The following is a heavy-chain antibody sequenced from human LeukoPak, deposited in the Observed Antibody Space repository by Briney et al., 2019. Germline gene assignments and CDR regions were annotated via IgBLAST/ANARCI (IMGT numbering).Heavy chain of an antibody. J-gene: IGHJ4*02. Sequence: PSETLSLTCTVSGGSISSYYWSWIRQPPGKGLEWIGYIYYSGSTYYNPSLKSRVTISVDTSKNQFSLKLSSVTAADTAVYYCARGTYGDYDYYFDYWGQGTLVTVSS. V-gene: IGHV4-30-4*08. D-gene: IGHD4-17*01. CDR2: IYYSGST. CDR1: GGSISSYY. CDR3: ARGTYGDYDYYFDY.